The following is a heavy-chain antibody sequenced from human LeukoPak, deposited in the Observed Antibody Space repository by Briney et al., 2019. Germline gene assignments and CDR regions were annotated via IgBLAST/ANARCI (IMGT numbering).Heavy chain of an antibody. V-gene: IGHV1-69*13. CDR1: GYTCTCCN. CDR2: RIPIFGTA. J-gene: IGHJ4*02. Sequence: SVKVSLKASGYTCTCCNMHWVRQAPAQGLEWMGRRIPIFGTAKYAQKFQGRVTITADESTSTAYMELSSLRSEDTAVYYCARVKDILSGYYNGYFNYWGQGTLVTVSS. CDR3: ARVKDILSGYYNGYFNY. D-gene: IGHD3-9*01.